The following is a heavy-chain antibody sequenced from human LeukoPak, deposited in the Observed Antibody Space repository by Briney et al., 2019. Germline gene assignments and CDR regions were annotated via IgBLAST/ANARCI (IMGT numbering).Heavy chain of an antibody. D-gene: IGHD1-26*01. CDR3: ARATNWWELLGGWAFDI. CDR2: TYTSGST. Sequence: SETLSLTCTVSGGSISSGSYYWSWIRQPAGKGLEWIGRTYTSGSTNYNPSLKSRVTISVDTSKNQFSLKLSSVTAADTAVYYCARATNWWELLGGWAFDIWGQGTMVTVSS. CDR1: GGSISSGSYY. J-gene: IGHJ3*02. V-gene: IGHV4-61*02.